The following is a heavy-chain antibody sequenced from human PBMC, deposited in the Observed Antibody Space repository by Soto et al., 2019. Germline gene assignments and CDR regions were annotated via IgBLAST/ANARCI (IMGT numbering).Heavy chain of an antibody. CDR2: IRNKVNSYTA. D-gene: IGHD3-9*01. Sequence: PGGSLRLSCAASGFIFSDHYMDWVRQASGKGLEWVGRIRNKVNSYTAEYAASVKGRFTISRDDSKNSLYLQMNSLKIEDTALYYCVRAGTGYQLDYWGQGTLVTVSS. CDR3: VRAGTGYQLDY. J-gene: IGHJ4*02. V-gene: IGHV3-72*01. CDR1: GFIFSDHY.